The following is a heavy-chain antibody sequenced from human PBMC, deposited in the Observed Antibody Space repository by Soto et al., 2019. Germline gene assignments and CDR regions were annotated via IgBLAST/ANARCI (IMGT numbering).Heavy chain of an antibody. Sequence: EVQLLESGGGLVQPGGSLRLSCAASGFTFSSYAMSWVRQAPGKGLEWVSAISGSGGSTYYADSVKGRFTISRDNSKNTLYLQMNSLRAEDTAVYYCAKAQYYYESSGYYYRSPFDYWGQGTLVTVST. CDR2: ISGSGGST. CDR1: GFTFSSYA. J-gene: IGHJ4*02. CDR3: AKAQYYYESSGYYYRSPFDY. V-gene: IGHV3-23*01. D-gene: IGHD3-22*01.